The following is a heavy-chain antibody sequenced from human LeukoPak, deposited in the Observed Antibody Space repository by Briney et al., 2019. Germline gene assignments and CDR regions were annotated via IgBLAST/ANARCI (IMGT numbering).Heavy chain of an antibody. CDR1: GGTFSSYA. J-gene: IGHJ3*02. D-gene: IGHD6-19*01. Sequence: SVKVSCKASGGTFSSYAISWVRQAPGQGLEWMGGIIPIFGTANYAQKFQGRVTITADKSTSTAYMELSSLRSEDTAVYYCAKGYSSGWKSDDAFDIWGQGTMVTVSS. CDR3: AKGYSSGWKSDDAFDI. CDR2: IIPIFGTA. V-gene: IGHV1-69*06.